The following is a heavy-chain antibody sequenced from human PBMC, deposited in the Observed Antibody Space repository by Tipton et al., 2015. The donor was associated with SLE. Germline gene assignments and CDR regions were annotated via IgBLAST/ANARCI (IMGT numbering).Heavy chain of an antibody. V-gene: IGHV4-39*07. J-gene: IGHJ4*02. CDR1: GGSITTSRYY. CDR3: ASLGAVTDAYNDED. D-gene: IGHD5-24*01. Sequence: TLSLTCTVSGGSITTSRYYWGWILQPPGKGLEWIGTLYYSGNTYYNTSLTSLVTTTLDRSKNQFFLKLRSVNAADTAVYYCASLGAVTDAYNDEDWGQGTLVTVSS. CDR2: LYYSGNT.